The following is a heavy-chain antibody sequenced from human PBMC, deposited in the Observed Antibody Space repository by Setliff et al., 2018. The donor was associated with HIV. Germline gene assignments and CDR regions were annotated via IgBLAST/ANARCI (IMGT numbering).Heavy chain of an antibody. CDR3: ARGLSFYDPGGFDY. CDR2: ISYTGST. V-gene: IGHV4-39*07. J-gene: IGHJ4*02. Sequence: SETLSLTCTVPGGSINRSNYYWGWIRQPPGKGLEWIGTISYTGSTNYNPSLRSRVTISVDTSKNQFSLKLSSVTAADTAVYYCARGLSFYDPGGFDYWGQGTLVTVSS. CDR1: GGSINRSNYY. D-gene: IGHD3-22*01.